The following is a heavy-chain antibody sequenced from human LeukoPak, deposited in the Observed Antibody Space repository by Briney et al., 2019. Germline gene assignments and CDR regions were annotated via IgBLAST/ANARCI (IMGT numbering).Heavy chain of an antibody. V-gene: IGHV3-7*01. J-gene: IGHJ3*02. D-gene: IGHD3-3*01. CDR2: INQDGGEI. CDR3: ARGDPDISFGVVGDAFDI. CDR1: GFTFSSSW. Sequence: GGSLRLSCAASGFTFSSSWMTWVRQAPGKGLEWVASINQDGGEIHYVDSVKGRFTISRDNAKKSLYLLMNSLRAEDTAVYYCARGDPDISFGVVGDAFDIWGQGTMVTVSS.